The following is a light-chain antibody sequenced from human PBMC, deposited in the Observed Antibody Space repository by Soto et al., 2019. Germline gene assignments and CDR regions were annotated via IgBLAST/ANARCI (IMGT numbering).Light chain of an antibody. CDR1: SSDVGGYNF. Sequence: QSALTQPPSASGSPGQSVTISCTGTSSDVGGYNFVSWYQQHPGKAPKLLIYDVQKRPSGVPDRFSGSKSGNTASLIVSGLQADDEADYFCASYAGISVVFGGGTKLTVL. V-gene: IGLV2-8*01. CDR3: ASYAGISVV. CDR2: DVQ. J-gene: IGLJ2*01.